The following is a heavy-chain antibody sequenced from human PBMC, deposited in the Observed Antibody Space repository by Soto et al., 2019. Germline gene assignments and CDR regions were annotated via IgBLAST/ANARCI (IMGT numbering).Heavy chain of an antibody. CDR1: GDSVSSNSAA. CDR3: TRVLKVPGYCNGTSCNGMGV. J-gene: IGHJ6*02. Sequence: PSQTLSLTCAISGDSVSSNSAAWNWIRQSPSRGLEWLGRTYYRSKYYYEYAVSVESRISINPDTSKNQFSLQLNSVTPEDTAVYYCTRVLKVPGYCNGTSCNGMGVWGQGTTVTVSS. D-gene: IGHD2-2*01. CDR2: TYYRSKYYY. V-gene: IGHV6-1*01.